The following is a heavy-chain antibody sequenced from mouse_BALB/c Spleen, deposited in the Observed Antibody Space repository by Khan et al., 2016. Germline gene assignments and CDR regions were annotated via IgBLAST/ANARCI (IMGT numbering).Heavy chain of an antibody. V-gene: IGHV3-6*02. Sequence: EVQLQESGPGLVKPSQSLSLTCSVTGYSITSGYYWNWIRQFPGNKLEWMGYISYDGSNNYNPSLNNRFSITRDTSRNQFFLKLNSLATEDTAPYYCARWDFGSRRYYFDSWGQGTTLTVSS. CDR1: GYSITSGYY. D-gene: IGHD1-1*01. CDR3: ARWDFGSRRYYFDS. CDR2: ISYDGSN. J-gene: IGHJ2*01.